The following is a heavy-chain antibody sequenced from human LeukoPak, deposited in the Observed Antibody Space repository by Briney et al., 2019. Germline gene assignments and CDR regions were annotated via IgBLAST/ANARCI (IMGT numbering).Heavy chain of an antibody. CDR1: GGTFSSYA. Sequence: GASVKVSCKASGGTFSSYAISWVRQAPGQGLEWMGGIIPIFGTANYAQKFQGRVTITADKSTSTAYMELNSLRAEDTAVYYCARDGVWSGPFDYWGQGTLVTVSS. D-gene: IGHD3-10*02. CDR3: ARDGVWSGPFDY. J-gene: IGHJ4*02. CDR2: IIPIFGTA. V-gene: IGHV1-69*06.